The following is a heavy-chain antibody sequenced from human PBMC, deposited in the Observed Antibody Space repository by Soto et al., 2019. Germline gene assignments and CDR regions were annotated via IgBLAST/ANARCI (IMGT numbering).Heavy chain of an antibody. D-gene: IGHD3-10*01. J-gene: IGHJ6*03. V-gene: IGHV4-34*01. Sequence: SETLSLTCAVYGGSFSGYYWSWIRQPPGKGLEWIGEINHSGSTNYNPSLKSRVTISVDTSKNQFSLKLSSVTAADTAVYYCARSMVRGQREYYYYMDVWGKGTTVTVSS. CDR2: INHSGST. CDR3: ARSMVRGQREYYYYMDV. CDR1: GGSFSGYY.